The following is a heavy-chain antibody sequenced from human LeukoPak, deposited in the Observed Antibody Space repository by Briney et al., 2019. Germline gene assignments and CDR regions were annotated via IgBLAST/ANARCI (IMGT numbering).Heavy chain of an antibody. V-gene: IGHV3-74*01. CDR1: GFTFSSYW. D-gene: IGHD1-26*01. Sequence: GGSLRLSCAASGFTFSSYWMHWVRQAPGKGLVWVSRIDTDGSSTNYADSVKGRFTISRDNAKNTLYLQMSSLRAEDTAVYYCTSNLGRIDYWGQGTLVTVSS. CDR3: TSNLGRIDY. CDR2: IDTDGSST. J-gene: IGHJ4*02.